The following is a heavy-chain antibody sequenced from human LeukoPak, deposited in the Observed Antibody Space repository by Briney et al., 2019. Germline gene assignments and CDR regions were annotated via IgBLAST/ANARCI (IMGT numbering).Heavy chain of an antibody. CDR2: IYSGGST. V-gene: IGHV3-53*01. J-gene: IGHJ5*02. CDR3: ARNNWFDA. CDR1: GFTVSSNY. Sequence: PGGSLRLSCAASGFTVSSNYMSWVRQAPGKGLEWVSVIYSGGSTFYADSVKGRSTISRDNSKNTLYLQMNGLRAEDTAVYYCARNNWFDAWGQGTLVTVSS.